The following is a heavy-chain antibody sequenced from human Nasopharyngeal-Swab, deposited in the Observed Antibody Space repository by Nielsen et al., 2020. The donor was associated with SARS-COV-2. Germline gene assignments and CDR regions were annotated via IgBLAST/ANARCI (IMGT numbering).Heavy chain of an antibody. CDR2: IYSGGST. Sequence: WIRQPPGKGLEWVSVIYSGGSTYYADSVKGRFTISRDNSKNTLYRKMNSMRAEDTAEEYCERESSSWDYYSMDVWGQGTTVAVSS. V-gene: IGHV3-53*01. D-gene: IGHD6-13*01. J-gene: IGHJ6*02. CDR3: ERESSSWDYYSMDV.